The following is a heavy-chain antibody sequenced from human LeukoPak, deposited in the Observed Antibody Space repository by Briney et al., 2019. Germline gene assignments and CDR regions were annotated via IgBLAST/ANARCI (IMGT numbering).Heavy chain of an antibody. V-gene: IGHV3-9*01. Sequence: GGSLRLSCAASGFTFDDYAMHWVRQAPGKGLEWVSGISWNSGSIGYADSVKGRLTISRDNAKNSLYLQMNSLRAEDTALYYCAKDIGYIPEYFQHWGQGTLVTVSS. CDR2: ISWNSGSI. D-gene: IGHD5-24*01. CDR1: GFTFDDYA. J-gene: IGHJ1*01. CDR3: AKDIGYIPEYFQH.